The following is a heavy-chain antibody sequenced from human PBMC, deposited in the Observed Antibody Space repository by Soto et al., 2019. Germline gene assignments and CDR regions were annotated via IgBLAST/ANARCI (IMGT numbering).Heavy chain of an antibody. J-gene: IGHJ4*02. CDR2: INAGNGNT. Sequence: QVQLVQSGAEVKKPGASVKVSCKASGYTFTSYAMHWVRQAPGQRLEWMGWINAGNGNTKYSQKFQGRVTSTRDTSASTAYMELSSLRSEDTAVYYCARSSSSWYDPGYWGQGTLVTVSS. CDR3: ARSSSSWYDPGY. V-gene: IGHV1-3*01. CDR1: GYTFTSYA. D-gene: IGHD6-13*01.